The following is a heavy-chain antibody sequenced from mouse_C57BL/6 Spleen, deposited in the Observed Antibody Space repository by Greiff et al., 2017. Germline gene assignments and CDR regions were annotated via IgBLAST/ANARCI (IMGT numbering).Heavy chain of an antibody. V-gene: IGHV1-22*01. J-gene: IGHJ1*03. Sequence: VQLQQSGPELVKPGASVKMSCKASGYTFTDYNMHWVKQSHGKSLEWIGYINPNNGGTSYNQKFKGKATLTVNKSSSTAYMELRSLTSEDSAVYYCARHYGSSYDWYFDVWGTGTTVTVSS. D-gene: IGHD1-1*01. CDR1: GYTFTDYN. CDR3: ARHYGSSYDWYFDV. CDR2: INPNNGGT.